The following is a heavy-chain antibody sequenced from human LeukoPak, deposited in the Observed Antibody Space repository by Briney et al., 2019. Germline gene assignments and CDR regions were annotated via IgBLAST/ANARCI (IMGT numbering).Heavy chain of an antibody. Sequence: ASVKVSCKVSGYTLTELSMHWVRQAPGKGLEWMGGFDPEDGETIYAQKFQGRVTMTEDTSTDTAYMELSSLRSEDTAVYYCARFGDYYGSGDNWFDPWGQGTLVTVSS. J-gene: IGHJ5*02. D-gene: IGHD3-10*01. CDR1: GYTLTELS. V-gene: IGHV1-24*01. CDR2: FDPEDGET. CDR3: ARFGDYYGSGDNWFDP.